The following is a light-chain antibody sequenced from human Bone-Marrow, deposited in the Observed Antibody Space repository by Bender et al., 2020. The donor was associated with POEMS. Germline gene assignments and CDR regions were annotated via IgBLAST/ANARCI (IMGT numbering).Light chain of an antibody. V-gene: IGLV2-14*01. CDR2: EVS. CDR3: SSSTTSNTGV. CDR1: SSDVGGYNY. J-gene: IGLJ3*02. Sequence: QSALTQPASVSGSPGQSITISCTGTSSDVGGYNYVSWYQQHPGKAPKLMIYEVSNRPSWVSDRFSGSKSGNTASLTISGLQAEDEADYYCSSSTTSNTGVFGGGTKLTVL.